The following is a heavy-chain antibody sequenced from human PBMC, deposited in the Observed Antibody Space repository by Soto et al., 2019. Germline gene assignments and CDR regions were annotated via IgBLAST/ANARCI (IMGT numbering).Heavy chain of an antibody. CDR2: IYWDDDK. J-gene: IGHJ6*02. Sequence: QITLKESGPTLVKPTQTLTLTCTFSGFSLSTIGVGVGWIRQPPGKALEWLALIYWDDDKRYSPSLKSRFTVTKDTSKKQVVLTMTNMDPVDTATYYCVQSRCGGDCLQSYSSHSYYGLDVWGQGTTVTVSS. CDR3: VQSRCGGDCLQSYSSHSYYGLDV. V-gene: IGHV2-5*02. D-gene: IGHD2-21*02. CDR1: GFSLSTIGVG.